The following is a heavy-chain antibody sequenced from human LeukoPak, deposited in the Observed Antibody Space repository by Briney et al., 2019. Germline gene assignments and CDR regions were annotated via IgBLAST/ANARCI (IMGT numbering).Heavy chain of an antibody. D-gene: IGHD3/OR15-3a*01. Sequence: ASVKVSCKASGYTFTSYGISWVRQAPGQGLEWMGWISAHDGNTNYAQKLQGRVTMTTDTSTSTAYMELRSLRSDDTAVYYCARDSFVGLVSNYWGQGTLVTVSS. CDR1: GYTFTSYG. J-gene: IGHJ4*02. CDR2: ISAHDGNT. V-gene: IGHV1-18*04. CDR3: ARDSFVGLVSNY.